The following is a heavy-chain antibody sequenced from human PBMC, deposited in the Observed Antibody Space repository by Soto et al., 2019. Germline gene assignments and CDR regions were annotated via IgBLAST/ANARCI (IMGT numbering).Heavy chain of an antibody. V-gene: IGHV3-72*01. CDR1: GFTLSDYY. D-gene: IGHD3-10*01. J-gene: IGHJ3*01. CDR3: ARTKSYGAYDV. Sequence: EVKLVESGGGLVQPGGSLRLSCAVSGFTLSDYYIDWVRQAPGKGLEWLARSRDKANSFSTDYAASVKGRLSISRDDSESSVFRQMNSLRTEDTALYYCARTKSYGAYDVWGQGTVVIVSS. CDR2: SRDKANSFST.